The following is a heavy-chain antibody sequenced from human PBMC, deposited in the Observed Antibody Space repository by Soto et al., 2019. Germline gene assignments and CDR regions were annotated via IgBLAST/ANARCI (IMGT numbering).Heavy chain of an antibody. CDR1: GYTFTSYG. D-gene: IGHD3-16*02. CDR3: ARDQFGGVIVPSVDFDY. J-gene: IGHJ4*02. V-gene: IGHV1-18*01. CDR2: ISAYNGNT. Sequence: ASVKVSCKASGYTFTSYGISWVRQAPGQGLEWMGWISAYNGNTNYAQKLQGRVTMTTDTSTSTAYMELRSLRSDDTAVYYCARDQFGGVIVPSVDFDYWGQGTLVTVSS.